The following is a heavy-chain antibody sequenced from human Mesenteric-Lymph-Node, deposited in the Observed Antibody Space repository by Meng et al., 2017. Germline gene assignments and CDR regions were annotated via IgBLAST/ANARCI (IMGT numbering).Heavy chain of an antibody. D-gene: IGHD3-22*01. CDR1: ARTSISYG. J-gene: IGHJ4*02. CDR2: ISPIFGTA. V-gene: IGHV1-69*06. Sequence: GQCGTDMKGPGSSVKVACTGSARTSISYGIRWVRQAPGQGREWMGGISPIFGTAKYAQKFQGRVTITADKSTSTAYMELSSLRSEDTAVYYCARQIYDSSGYYYGPFDYWGQGTLVTVSS. CDR3: ARQIYDSSGYYYGPFDY.